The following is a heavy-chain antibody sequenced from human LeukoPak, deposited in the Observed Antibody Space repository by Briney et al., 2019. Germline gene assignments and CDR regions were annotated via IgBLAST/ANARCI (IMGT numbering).Heavy chain of an antibody. Sequence: PGGSLRLSCAASGFTFDDYAMHWVRQAPGKGLEWVSGISWNSGSIGYADSVKGRFTISRDNAKNSLYLQMNSLRAEDTAWYYCAKDTNYYGSGSYYNVYFDYWGQGTLVTVSS. CDR2: ISWNSGSI. D-gene: IGHD3-10*01. V-gene: IGHV3-9*01. J-gene: IGHJ4*02. CDR1: GFTFDDYA. CDR3: AKDTNYYGSGSYYNVYFDY.